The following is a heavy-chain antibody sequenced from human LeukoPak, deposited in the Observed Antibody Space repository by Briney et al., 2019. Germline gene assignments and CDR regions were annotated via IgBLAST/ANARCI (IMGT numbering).Heavy chain of an antibody. CDR1: GFTFDDYA. J-gene: IGHJ4*02. CDR3: ARSCRSGYYSGLDY. CDR2: ISWNSVGI. V-gene: IGHV3-9*01. D-gene: IGHD3-3*01. Sequence: PGGSLRLSCAASGFTFDDYAMHWVRQAPGKSLEWVSGISWNSVGIGYADSVKGRFTISRDNAKNSLYLQMNSLRAEDTALYYCARSCRSGYYSGLDYWGQGTLVTVSS.